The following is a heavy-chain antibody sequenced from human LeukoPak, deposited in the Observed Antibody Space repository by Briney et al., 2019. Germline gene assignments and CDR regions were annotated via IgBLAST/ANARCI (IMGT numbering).Heavy chain of an antibody. CDR1: GFTFSSYS. CDR2: ISSSSSYI. V-gene: IGHV3-21*04. D-gene: IGHD6-13*01. J-gene: IGHJ5*02. Sequence: GGSLRLSCAASGFTFSSYSMNWVRQAPGKGLEWVSSISSSSSYIYYADSVKGRFTISRDNSKNTLYLQMNSLRAEDTAVYYCARNNGAAAGISNWFDPWGQGTLVTVSS. CDR3: ARNNGAAAGISNWFDP.